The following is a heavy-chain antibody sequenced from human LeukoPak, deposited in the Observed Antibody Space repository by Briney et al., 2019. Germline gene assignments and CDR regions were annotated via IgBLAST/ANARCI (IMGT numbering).Heavy chain of an antibody. D-gene: IGHD3-10*01. Sequence: ASVKVSCKASGYTFTSSGISWVRQAPGQGLEWMGWISAYNGNTNYAQKLQGRVTMTTDTSTSTAYMELRSLRSDDTAVYYCASLYYGSGSHDYWGQGTLVTVSS. J-gene: IGHJ4*02. CDR1: GYTFTSSG. CDR3: ASLYYGSGSHDY. CDR2: ISAYNGNT. V-gene: IGHV1-18*01.